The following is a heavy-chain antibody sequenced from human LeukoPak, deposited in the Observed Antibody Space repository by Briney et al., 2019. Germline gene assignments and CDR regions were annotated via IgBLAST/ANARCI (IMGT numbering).Heavy chain of an antibody. CDR2: IYPGDSDT. J-gene: IGHJ6*03. CDR3: ARSPAHYYYMDV. V-gene: IGHV5-51*01. Sequence: GESLKISLKGSGYRFMSYWIVWVRQRSGKGLEWMGIIYPGDSDTRYSPSFQGQVTIPADNSISTAYLQRNSLKASHTAMYYCARSPAHYYYMDVWGKGTTVTVSS. CDR1: GYRFMSYW. D-gene: IGHD1-14*01.